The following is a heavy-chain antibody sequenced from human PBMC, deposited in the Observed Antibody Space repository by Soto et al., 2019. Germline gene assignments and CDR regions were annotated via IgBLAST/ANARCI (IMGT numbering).Heavy chain of an antibody. CDR1: GFTFSSYG. D-gene: IGHD3-10*01. CDR3: AREYTYYYGSGSVNFDY. CDR2: IWYDGSNK. J-gene: IGHJ4*02. V-gene: IGHV3-33*01. Sequence: GGSLRLSCAASGFTFSSYGMHWVRQAPGKGLEWVAVIWYDGSNKYYADSVKGRFTISRDNSKNTLYLQMNSLRAEDTAVYYCAREYTYYYGSGSVNFDYWGQGTLVTVSS.